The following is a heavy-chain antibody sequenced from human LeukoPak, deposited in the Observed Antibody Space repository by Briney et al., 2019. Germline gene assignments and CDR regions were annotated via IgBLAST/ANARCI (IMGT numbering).Heavy chain of an antibody. D-gene: IGHD2-2*01. V-gene: IGHV3-7*01. J-gene: IGHJ6*02. CDR1: GFTFSSYL. Sequence: PGGSLRLSCAASGFTFSSYLMSWVRQAPGKGLEWVANIKQDGSEKYYVDSVKGRFTISRDNAKNSLYLQMNSLRAEDTAVYYCARGIVVPAAMSKSGYYYGMDVWGQGTTVTVSS. CDR2: IKQDGSEK. CDR3: ARGIVVPAAMSKSGYYYGMDV.